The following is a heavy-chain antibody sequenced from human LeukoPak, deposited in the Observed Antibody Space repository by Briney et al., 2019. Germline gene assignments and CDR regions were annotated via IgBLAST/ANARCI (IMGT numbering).Heavy chain of an antibody. Sequence: GGSLRLSCAASGFTVSSNYMSWVRQAPGKGLEWVSVIYSGGSTYYADSVKGRFTISRDNSKNTLYLQMNSLRAEDTAVYYCARDTGLWFGESGAFDIWGQGTMVTVSS. CDR2: IYSGGST. CDR1: GFTVSSNY. D-gene: IGHD3-10*01. J-gene: IGHJ3*02. CDR3: ARDTGLWFGESGAFDI. V-gene: IGHV3-53*01.